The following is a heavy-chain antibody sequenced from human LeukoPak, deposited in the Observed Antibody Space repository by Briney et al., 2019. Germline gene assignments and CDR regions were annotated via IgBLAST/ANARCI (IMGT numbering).Heavy chain of an antibody. D-gene: IGHD3-16*02. CDR2: INPNSGGT. V-gene: IGHV1-2*02. J-gene: IGHJ4*02. CDR3: ARTFMITFGGVIDPFDY. Sequence: ASVKVSCKASGYTFTGYHMHWVRQAPGQGLEWMGWINPNSGGTNYAQKFQGRVTMTRDTSINTAYMELSRLRSDGTAVYYCARTFMITFGGVIDPFDYWGQGTLVTVSS. CDR1: GYTFTGYH.